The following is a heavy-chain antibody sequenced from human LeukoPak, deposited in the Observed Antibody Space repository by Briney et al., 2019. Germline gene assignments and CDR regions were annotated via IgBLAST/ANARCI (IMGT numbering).Heavy chain of an antibody. CDR2: IYYSGTT. V-gene: IGHV4-59*12. Sequence: SETLSLTCTVSGGSISNYYWNWIRQPPGKGLEWIGYIYYSGTTNYNPSLKSRVSMSVDTTKNQFSLKLSSVTAADTAVYYCVRSPYYYYMDVWGKGTTVTVSS. CDR3: VRSPYYYYMDV. J-gene: IGHJ6*03. CDR1: GGSISNYY.